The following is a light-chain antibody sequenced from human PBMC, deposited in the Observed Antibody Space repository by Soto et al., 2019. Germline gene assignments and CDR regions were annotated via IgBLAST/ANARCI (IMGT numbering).Light chain of an antibody. J-gene: IGLJ3*02. CDR1: NSNIGYNY. CDR2: DNY. V-gene: IGLV1-51*01. Sequence: QSVLTQPPSVSAAPGQKVTISCSGSNSNIGYNYVSWYQQLPGTAPKLLIYDNYKRPSGIPDRFSGSKTGTSATLGITGLQTGDEADYYCGTWDSSLSGVVFGGGTKLTVL. CDR3: GTWDSSLSGVV.